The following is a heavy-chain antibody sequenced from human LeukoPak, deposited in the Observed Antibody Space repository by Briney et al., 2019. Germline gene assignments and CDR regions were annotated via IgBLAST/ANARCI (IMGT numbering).Heavy chain of an antibody. CDR2: ISYDGSNK. CDR3: AKGLWFGELLPDY. V-gene: IGHV3-30*18. CDR1: GFTFSSYG. Sequence: GGSLRLSCAASGFTFSSYGMHWVRQAPGKGLEWVVVISYDGSNKYYADSVKGRFTISRDNSKNTLYLQMNSLRAEDTAVYYCAKGLWFGELLPDYWGQGTLVTVSS. J-gene: IGHJ4*02. D-gene: IGHD3-10*01.